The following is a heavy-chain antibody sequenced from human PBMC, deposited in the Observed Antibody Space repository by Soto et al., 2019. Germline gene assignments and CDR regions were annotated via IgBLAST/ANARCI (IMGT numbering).Heavy chain of an antibody. CDR2: IYYSGSS. CDR3: ARDQGGTFDY. Sequence: QVQLQESGPGLVKPSQTLSLTCIVSGGSISSGGYYWSWIRQHPGKGLEWIGYIYYSGSSYYNASRKSRVTVSGNTSKSQFYLKLSVVTAADTAVYYCARDQGGTFDYWCQGTLVTVSS. V-gene: IGHV4-31*03. CDR1: GGSISSGGYY. D-gene: IGHD3-16*01. J-gene: IGHJ4*02.